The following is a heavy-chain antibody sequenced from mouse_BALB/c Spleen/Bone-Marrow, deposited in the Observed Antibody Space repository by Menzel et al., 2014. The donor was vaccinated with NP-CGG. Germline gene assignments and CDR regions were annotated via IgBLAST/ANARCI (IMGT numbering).Heavy chain of an antibody. CDR1: GYDFTSYL. J-gene: IGHJ3*01. Sequence: VKLQESGAEVVRPGTSVKVSCKASGYDFTSYLIEWIKQRPGQGLEWIGVINPGSGGSNYNEKFTGKATLTVDKSSSTAYMQLSSPTSDDSAVYFCARNANWLFTYWGQGTLVTVSA. CDR2: INPGSGGS. CDR3: ARNANWLFTY. D-gene: IGHD4-1*01. V-gene: IGHV1-54*01.